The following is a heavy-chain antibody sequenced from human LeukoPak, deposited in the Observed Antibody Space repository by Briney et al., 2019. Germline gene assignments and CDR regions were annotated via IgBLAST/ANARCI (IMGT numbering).Heavy chain of an antibody. CDR2: ILSDGSKE. CDR1: GFTFSSYG. Sequence: PGGSLRLSCAASGFTFSSYGMHWVRQAPGKGLEWVAVILSDGSKEFYTDSVKGRFTISRDNSKNTLYLQMNSLRAEDTAVYYCARPNGYSSYDAFDIWGQGTMVTVSS. V-gene: IGHV3-33*01. CDR3: ARPNGYSSYDAFDI. D-gene: IGHD6-19*01. J-gene: IGHJ3*02.